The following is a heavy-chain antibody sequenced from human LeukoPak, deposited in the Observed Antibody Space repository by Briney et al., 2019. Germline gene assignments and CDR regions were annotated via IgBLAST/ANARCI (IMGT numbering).Heavy chain of an antibody. V-gene: IGHV3-48*02. CDR2: ISGSGSVS. CDR1: GFTFSSYS. Sequence: GGSLRLSCAASGFTFSSYSMNWVRQAPGKGLEWNSYISGSGSVSYYEDSVKGRFTISRDNAKNSLYLQMNSLRDEDTALYYCARDGGFGFLAAFDIWGQGTMVTVS. D-gene: IGHD3-10*01. CDR3: ARDGGFGFLAAFDI. J-gene: IGHJ3*02.